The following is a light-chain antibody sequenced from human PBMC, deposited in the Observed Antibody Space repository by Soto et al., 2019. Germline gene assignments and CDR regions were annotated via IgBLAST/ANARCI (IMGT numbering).Light chain of an antibody. Sequence: EIVMTQSPATLSVSPGERATLSCRASQSVSSNLAWYQQKPGQAPRLLIYGASTRATGIPARFSGSGSGTQFSLTISSLHSEDFAVYYCQQYNNWPPITFGQGTRLVIK. CDR2: GAS. J-gene: IGKJ5*01. CDR3: QQYNNWPPIT. V-gene: IGKV3-15*01. CDR1: QSVSSN.